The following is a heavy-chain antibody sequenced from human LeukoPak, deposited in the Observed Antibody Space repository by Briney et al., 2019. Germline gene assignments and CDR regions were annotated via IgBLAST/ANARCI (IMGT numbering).Heavy chain of an antibody. V-gene: IGHV4-31*03. Sequence: PSETLSLTCTVSGGSISSGGYYWSWIRQHPGKGLEWIGYIYYSGSTYYNPSLKSRVTISVDTSKNQFSLKLSSVTAADTAVYYCARLGDYYGSGSYYNRKNWFDPWGQGTLVTVSS. CDR2: IYYSGST. J-gene: IGHJ5*02. CDR1: GGSISSGGYY. CDR3: ARLGDYYGSGSYYNRKNWFDP. D-gene: IGHD3-10*01.